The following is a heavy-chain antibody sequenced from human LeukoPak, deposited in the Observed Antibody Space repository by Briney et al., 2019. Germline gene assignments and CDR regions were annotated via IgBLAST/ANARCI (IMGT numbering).Heavy chain of an antibody. V-gene: IGHV4-34*01. D-gene: IGHD6-13*01. Sequence: SETLSLTCAVYGGSFSGYYWSWIRQPPGKGLEWIGEINHSGSTNYNPSLMSRVTISVDTSKNQFSLKLSSVTAADTAVYYCARGWSSSPFDYWGQGTLVTVSS. CDR2: INHSGST. CDR1: GGSFSGYY. J-gene: IGHJ4*02. CDR3: ARGWSSSPFDY.